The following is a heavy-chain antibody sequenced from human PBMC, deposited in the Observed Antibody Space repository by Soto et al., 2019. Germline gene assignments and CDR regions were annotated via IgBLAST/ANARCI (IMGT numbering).Heavy chain of an antibody. J-gene: IGHJ4*02. CDR1: GFTFSGPT. CDR2: IRSKANSYAT. V-gene: IGHV3-73*01. D-gene: IGHD4-17*01. CDR3: TSPGDYTTGGY. Sequence: PGGSLRLSCAASGFTFSGPTMHWVRQASGKGLEWVGRIRSKANSYATAYAASVEGRFTISRDDSKNTAYLQMDSLKTEDTAVYYCTSPGDYTTGGYWGQGTLVTVSS.